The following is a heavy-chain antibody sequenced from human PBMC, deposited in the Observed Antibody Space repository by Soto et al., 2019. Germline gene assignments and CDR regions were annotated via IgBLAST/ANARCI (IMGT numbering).Heavy chain of an antibody. J-gene: IGHJ4*02. D-gene: IGHD2-15*01. V-gene: IGHV3-30-3*01. Sequence: QVHLVDSGGGVVQPGRSLRLSCVASGFTFSNYAMHWVRQAPGKGLEWVALLSFDGSNEYYADSVKGRFTISRDNTNNMLFLQMNSLRPEDTAVYYCAKDPGVGYCSGGSCYVPDFWGQGTLVTVSS. CDR2: LSFDGSNE. CDR3: AKDPGVGYCSGGSCYVPDF. CDR1: GFTFSNYA.